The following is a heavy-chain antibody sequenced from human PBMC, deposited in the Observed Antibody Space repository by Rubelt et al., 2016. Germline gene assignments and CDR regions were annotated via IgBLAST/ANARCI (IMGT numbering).Heavy chain of an antibody. CDR3: VRESGYKYGDY. D-gene: IGHD5-24*01. J-gene: IGHJ4*02. CDR1: GYIFTGYY. CDR2: ITPHSGAT. Sequence: QVQLVQSGAEVKKPGASVKVSCKASGYIFTGYYIHWVRQAPGQGLEWMGRITPHSGATNYAQKFQDRVTMTRDTSISTAYREVRRLRSGDTAVYYCVRESGYKYGDYWGQGSLVTVSS. V-gene: IGHV1-2*06.